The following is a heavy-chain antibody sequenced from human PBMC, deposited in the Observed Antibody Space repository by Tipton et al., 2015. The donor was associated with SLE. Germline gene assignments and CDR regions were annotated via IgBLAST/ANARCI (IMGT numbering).Heavy chain of an antibody. CDR2: IYTSGST. J-gene: IGHJ4*02. V-gene: IGHV4-61*02. CDR3: ARGLIAARFDY. Sequence: LRLSCTVSGGSISSGSYYWSWIRQSAGKGLEWIGRIYTSGSTNYNPSLKSRVTISVDTSKSQFSLKLSSVTAADTAVYYCARGLIAARFDYWGQGTLVTVSS. CDR1: GGSISSGSYY. D-gene: IGHD6-6*01.